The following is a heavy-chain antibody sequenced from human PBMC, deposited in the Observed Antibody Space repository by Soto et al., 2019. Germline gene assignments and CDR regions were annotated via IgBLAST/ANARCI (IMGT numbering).Heavy chain of an antibody. Sequence: EVQLVESGGGLVQPGGSLRLSCAASGFTFSSYSMNWVRQAPGKGLEWVSYISSSSSTIYYADSVKGRFTISRDNAKNSLYLRMNSLRDEDTAVYYCARDRYDSTGYEAPFDYWGQGTLVTVSS. V-gene: IGHV3-48*02. J-gene: IGHJ4*02. CDR3: ARDRYDSTGYEAPFDY. CDR2: ISSSSSTI. D-gene: IGHD3-22*01. CDR1: GFTFSSYS.